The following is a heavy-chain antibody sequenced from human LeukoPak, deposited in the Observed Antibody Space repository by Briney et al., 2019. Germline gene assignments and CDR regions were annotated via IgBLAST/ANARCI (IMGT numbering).Heavy chain of an antibody. CDR1: GYTFTGYH. Sequence: ASVKVSCKASGYTFTGYHMHWVRQAPGQGLEWMGRINPNRGVTGYAQKFQGRVTMTGDTSISTAYMELSRLRSDDTAVYYCARVVAAAGTWPDYWGQGTLVTVSS. V-gene: IGHV1-2*06. CDR2: INPNRGVT. J-gene: IGHJ4*02. D-gene: IGHD6-13*01. CDR3: ARVVAAAGTWPDY.